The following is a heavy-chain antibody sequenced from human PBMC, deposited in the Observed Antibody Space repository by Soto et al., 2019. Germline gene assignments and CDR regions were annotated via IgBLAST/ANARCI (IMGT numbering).Heavy chain of an antibody. J-gene: IGHJ4*02. CDR3: AAGEASSRNLAPYYLDF. Sequence: SETLSLTCTVSGGSMRNYFWTWIRQPPGKGLEWIGYIHYSGTTSFFPSYNPSLRSRVTISEDTSKNQFSFKLLSVTTADTAVYFCAAGEASSRNLAPYYLDFWGQGTLVTVSS. D-gene: IGHD6-13*01. CDR1: GGSMRNYF. V-gene: IGHV4-59*01. CDR2: IHYSGTT.